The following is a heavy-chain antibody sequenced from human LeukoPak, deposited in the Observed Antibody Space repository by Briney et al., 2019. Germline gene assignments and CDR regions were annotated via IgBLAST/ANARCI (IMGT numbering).Heavy chain of an antibody. CDR1: GFTFSSYA. Sequence: GGSLRLSCAASGFTFSSYAMNWVRQAPGKGLEWVSAISGSGGTTFYADSVKGRFTISRDNSKNTLFLQLISLRAEDTAVYYCAKPLGSRFDFDSWGQGTLVTVSS. V-gene: IGHV3-23*01. J-gene: IGHJ4*02. D-gene: IGHD3-16*01. CDR2: ISGSGGTT. CDR3: AKPLGSRFDFDS.